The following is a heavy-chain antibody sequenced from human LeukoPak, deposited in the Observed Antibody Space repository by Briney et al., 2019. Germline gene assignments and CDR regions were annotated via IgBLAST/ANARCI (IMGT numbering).Heavy chain of an antibody. CDR2: IQYDGSIK. Sequence: GGSLRLSCAGSGFTFSSYGMHWVRQAPGKGLEWVAFIQYDGSIKYYADSVKGRFTISRDNSKNTLYLQMNSLRAEDTAVYYCAKEYYDSSGCLDYWGQGTLVTVSS. D-gene: IGHD3-22*01. J-gene: IGHJ4*02. CDR3: AKEYYDSSGCLDY. CDR1: GFTFSSYG. V-gene: IGHV3-30*02.